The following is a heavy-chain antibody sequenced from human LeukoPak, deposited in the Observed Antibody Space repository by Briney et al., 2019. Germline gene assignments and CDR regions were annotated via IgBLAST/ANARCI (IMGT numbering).Heavy chain of an antibody. Sequence: SVKVSCKASVGTFSSYAISWVRQAPGQGHEWMGRIIPIFGIANYAQKFQGRVTITADKSTSTAYMELSSLRSEDTAVYYCASGSYYDFWSGNGAFDIWGQGTMVTVSS. J-gene: IGHJ3*02. CDR3: ASGSYYDFWSGNGAFDI. CDR1: VGTFSSYA. CDR2: IIPIFGIA. V-gene: IGHV1-69*04. D-gene: IGHD3-3*01.